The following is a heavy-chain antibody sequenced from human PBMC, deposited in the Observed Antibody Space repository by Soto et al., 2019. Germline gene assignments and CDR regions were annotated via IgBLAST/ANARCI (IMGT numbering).Heavy chain of an antibody. J-gene: IGHJ4*01. CDR2: IKRETDGGTT. CDR3: TTDSYITVTPVRLDY. V-gene: IGHV3-15*07. CDR1: GFTFSNSW. Sequence: GGSLRLSCAASGFTFSNSWINWVRQAPGKGLEWVGRIKRETDGGTTDFAASVKGRFAISRDDSISMAFMRMNSLKTEDTAVYYCTTDSYITVTPVRLDYWGQGTLVTVSS. D-gene: IGHD3-22*01.